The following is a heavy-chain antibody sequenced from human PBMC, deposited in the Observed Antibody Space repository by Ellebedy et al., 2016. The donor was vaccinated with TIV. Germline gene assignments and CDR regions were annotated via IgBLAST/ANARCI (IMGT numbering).Heavy chain of an antibody. D-gene: IGHD1-7*01. CDR3: ARVPSWNYPYYFDY. V-gene: IGHV1-2*04. CDR2: INPNSGGT. CDR1: GYTFTGYY. Sequence: ASVKVSCKASGYTFTGYYMHWVRQAPGQGLEWMGWINPNSGGTKYAQKFQGWVTMTRDTSISTAYMELSRLRSDDTAVYYCARVPSWNYPYYFDYWGQGSLVTVSS. J-gene: IGHJ4*02.